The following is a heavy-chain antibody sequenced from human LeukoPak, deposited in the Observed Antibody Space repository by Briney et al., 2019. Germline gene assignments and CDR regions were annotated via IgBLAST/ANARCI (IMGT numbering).Heavy chain of an antibody. CDR3: ARSEMGATFDY. CDR2: ISYDGSNK. Sequence: GRSLRLSCAASGFTFSSYAMHWVRQAPGKGLEWVAVISYDGSNKYYADSVKGRFTISRDNAKNSLYLQMNSLRAEDTAVYYCARSEMGATFDYWGQGTLVTVSS. CDR1: GFTFSSYA. V-gene: IGHV3-30-3*01. J-gene: IGHJ4*02. D-gene: IGHD1-26*01.